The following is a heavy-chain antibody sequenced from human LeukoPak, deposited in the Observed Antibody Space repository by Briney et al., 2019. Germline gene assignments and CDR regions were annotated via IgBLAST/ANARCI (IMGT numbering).Heavy chain of an antibody. D-gene: IGHD3-22*01. V-gene: IGHV3-23*01. CDR1: GFAFRSNA. Sequence: PGGSLRLSCVASGFAFRSNAMSWVRQAPGKGLEWVSLISDSGGSTYYADSVKGRFTISRDNSKKTLYLQMTTLRAEDTAVYYCASSYGTSAYYPFDYWGQGTLVTVSS. J-gene: IGHJ4*02. CDR2: ISDSGGST. CDR3: ASSYGTSAYYPFDY.